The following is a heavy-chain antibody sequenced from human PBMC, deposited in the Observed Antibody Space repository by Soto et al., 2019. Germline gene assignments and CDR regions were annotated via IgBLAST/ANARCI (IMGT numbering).Heavy chain of an antibody. D-gene: IGHD3-16*01. CDR1: GFTFSRSR. CDR2: INSDGSIT. Sequence: EVQLVESGGGLVQPGGSLRLSCAASGFTFSRSRVHWVRQAPGKRLVWVARINSDGSITTYADSVKGRFTVSRDNSKNALYLQMNTLGVEDKAVYYCATLGGEIPQRDYWGQGTLVTVS. J-gene: IGHJ4*02. V-gene: IGHV3-74*01. CDR3: ATLGGEIPQRDY.